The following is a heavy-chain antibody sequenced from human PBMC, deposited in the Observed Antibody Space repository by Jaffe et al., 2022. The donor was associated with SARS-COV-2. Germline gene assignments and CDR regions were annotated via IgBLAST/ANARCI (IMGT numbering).Heavy chain of an antibody. CDR2: ISSDSSTI. Sequence: EVRLVESGGGLVQRGGSVRLSCAASGFTFGTYGMNWVRQAPGKGLEWVSYISSDSSTINYVDSVRGRFTISRDNAKNSLYLQVNSLRDEDTAVYYCVRDLGVAMATLTLDYWGQGTLVTVSS. CDR1: GFTFGTYG. V-gene: IGHV3-48*02. D-gene: IGHD2-15*01. J-gene: IGHJ4*02. CDR3: VRDLGVAMATLTLDY.